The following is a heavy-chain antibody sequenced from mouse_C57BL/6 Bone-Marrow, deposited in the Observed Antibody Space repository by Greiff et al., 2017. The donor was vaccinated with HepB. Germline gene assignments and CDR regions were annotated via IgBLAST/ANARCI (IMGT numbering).Heavy chain of an antibody. D-gene: IGHD3-2*02. CDR1: GYTFTNYW. CDR2: IYPGGGYT. J-gene: IGHJ2*01. Sequence: QVQLQQSGAELVRPGTSVKMSCKASGYTFTNYWIGWAKQRPGHGLEWIGDIYPGGGYTNYNEKFKGKATLTADKSSSTAYMQFSSLTSEDSAIYYCARYSSVYFDYWGQGTTLTVSS. V-gene: IGHV1-63*01. CDR3: ARYSSVYFDY.